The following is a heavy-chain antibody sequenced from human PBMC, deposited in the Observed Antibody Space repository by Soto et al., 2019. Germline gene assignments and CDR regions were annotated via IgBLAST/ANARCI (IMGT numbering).Heavy chain of an antibody. Sequence: SETLSLTCAVYGGSFSGHYWSWIRQPPGKGLEWIGEINHSGSTNYNPSLKSRVTISVDTSKNQFSLKLSSVTAADTAVYYCARFLPDTAMATIEYWGQGTLVTVSS. J-gene: IGHJ4*02. CDR2: INHSGST. CDR1: GGSFSGHY. CDR3: ARFLPDTAMATIEY. D-gene: IGHD5-18*01. V-gene: IGHV4-34*01.